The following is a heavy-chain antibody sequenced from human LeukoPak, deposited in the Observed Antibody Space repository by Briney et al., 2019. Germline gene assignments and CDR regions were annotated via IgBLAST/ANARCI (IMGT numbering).Heavy chain of an antibody. Sequence: SVKVSCKASGGTFSSYAISWVRQAPGQGLEWMGRIIPILGIANCAQKFQGRVTITADKSTSTAYMELSSLRSEDTAVYYCARSYSSGWWGDYYYYGMDVWGQGTTVTVSS. CDR2: IIPILGIA. J-gene: IGHJ6*02. D-gene: IGHD6-19*01. CDR3: ARSYSSGWWGDYYYYGMDV. CDR1: GGTFSSYA. V-gene: IGHV1-69*04.